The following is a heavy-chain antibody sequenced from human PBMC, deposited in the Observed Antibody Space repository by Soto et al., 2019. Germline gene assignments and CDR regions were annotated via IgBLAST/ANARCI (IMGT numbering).Heavy chain of an antibody. D-gene: IGHD2-15*01. Sequence: QVQLQESGPGLVKPSQTLSLTCTVSGGSISSGGYYWSWIRQHPGKGLEWIGYIYYSGSTYYNPSLKSRVTISVDTSKNQFSLKLSSVTAADTAVYYCARDRRYSSGGSCYGYYGMDVWGQGTTVTVSS. J-gene: IGHJ6*02. CDR1: GGSISSGGYY. CDR2: IYYSGST. V-gene: IGHV4-31*03. CDR3: ARDRRYSSGGSCYGYYGMDV.